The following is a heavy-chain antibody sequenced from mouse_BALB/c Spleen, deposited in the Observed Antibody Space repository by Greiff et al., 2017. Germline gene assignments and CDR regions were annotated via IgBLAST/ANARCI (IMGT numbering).Heavy chain of an antibody. Sequence: EVQLQESGPGLVKPSQSLSLTCTVTGYSITSDYAWNLIRQYPGNKLEWMGDISYSGSTSYNPTLKSRISITRDTSKNQYFLQLNSVATEDTATYDCARRGGYYAMEYWGQGASVTVSS. CDR1: GYSITSDYA. CDR2: ISYSGST. CDR3: ARRGGYYAMEY. V-gene: IGHV3-2*02. J-gene: IGHJ4*01.